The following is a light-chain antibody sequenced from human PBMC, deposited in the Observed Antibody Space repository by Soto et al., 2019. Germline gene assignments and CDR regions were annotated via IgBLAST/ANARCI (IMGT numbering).Light chain of an antibody. CDR2: SVS. CDR3: SSYTVSRPYV. J-gene: IGLJ1*01. CDR1: SSDIGTYDH. Sequence: QSVLTQPASVSGSPGQSITISCSGTSSDIGTYDHVAWYQQFTGKSPELMIYSVSNRPSGVSTRFSGSKSGNTASLTISGLQTEDEADYYCSSYTVSRPYVFGTGTKVTVL. V-gene: IGLV2-14*01.